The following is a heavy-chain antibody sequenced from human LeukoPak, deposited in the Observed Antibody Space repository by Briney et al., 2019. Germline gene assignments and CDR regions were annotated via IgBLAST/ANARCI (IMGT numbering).Heavy chain of an antibody. CDR3: ARDSIAAVVDY. Sequence: SETLSLTCTVSGGSISNYYWNWIRQPPGKGLEWIGYIFYSGTTNYNPSLKSRVSMSVDTSKNQFSLKLSSVTAADTAVYYCARDSIAAVVDYWGQGTLVTVSS. CDR2: IFYSGTT. V-gene: IGHV4-59*01. CDR1: GGSISNYY. J-gene: IGHJ4*02. D-gene: IGHD6-13*01.